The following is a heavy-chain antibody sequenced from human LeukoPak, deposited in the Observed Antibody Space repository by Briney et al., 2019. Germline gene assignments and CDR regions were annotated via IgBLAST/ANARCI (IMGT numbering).Heavy chain of an antibody. CDR1: GFTFSSYS. J-gene: IGHJ4*02. CDR3: ARGNYYDTTDFY. D-gene: IGHD3-22*01. CDR2: ISSSSSYI. V-gene: IGHV3-21*01. Sequence: NPGGSLRLSCAASGFTFSSYSMNWVRQAPGKGLEWVSSISSSSSYIYYADSVKGRFTISRDNAKNSLYLQMNSLRAEYTAVYYCARGNYYDTTDFYWGQGTLVTVSS.